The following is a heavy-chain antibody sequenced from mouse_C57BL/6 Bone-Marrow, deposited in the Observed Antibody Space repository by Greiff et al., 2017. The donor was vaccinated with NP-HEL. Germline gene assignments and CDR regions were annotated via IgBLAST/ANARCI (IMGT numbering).Heavy chain of an antibody. CDR2: IYPRDGST. V-gene: IGHV1-85*01. D-gene: IGHD2-5*01. J-gene: IGHJ3*01. CDR1: GYTFTSYD. Sequence: VKLQESGPELVKPGASVKLSCKASGYTFTSYDINWVKQRPGQGLEWIGWIYPRDGSTKYNEKFKGKATLTVDTSSSTAYMGLHSLTSEDSSVYYCARPYYSNPFAYWGQGTLVTVSA. CDR3: ARPYYSNPFAY.